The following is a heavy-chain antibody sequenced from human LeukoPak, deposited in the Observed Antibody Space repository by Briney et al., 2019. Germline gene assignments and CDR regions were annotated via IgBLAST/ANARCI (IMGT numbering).Heavy chain of an antibody. CDR3: ARGRNIAAAGRDNWFDP. CDR1: GGTFSSYA. D-gene: IGHD6-13*01. Sequence: SVKVSCKASGGTFSSYAISWVRQAPGQGLEWMGGIIPIFGTANYAQKFQGRVTITADESTSTAYMELSSLRSEDTAVYYCARGRNIAAAGRDNWFDPWGQGTLVTVSS. CDR2: IIPIFGTA. J-gene: IGHJ5*02. V-gene: IGHV1-69*13.